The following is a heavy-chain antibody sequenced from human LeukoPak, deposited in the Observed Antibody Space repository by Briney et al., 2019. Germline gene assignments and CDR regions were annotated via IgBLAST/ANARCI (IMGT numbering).Heavy chain of an antibody. CDR1: GYSISSGYY. V-gene: IGHV4-38-2*02. J-gene: IGHJ4*02. Sequence: PSEALSLTCTVSGYSISSGYYWGWIRQPPGKGLEWIGSIYYSGSTYYNPSLKSRVTISVDTSKNQFSLKLSSVTAADTAVYYCARGGGYSYGYRRRYFDYWGQGTLVTVSS. CDR3: ARGGGYSYGYRRRYFDY. D-gene: IGHD5-18*01. CDR2: IYYSGST.